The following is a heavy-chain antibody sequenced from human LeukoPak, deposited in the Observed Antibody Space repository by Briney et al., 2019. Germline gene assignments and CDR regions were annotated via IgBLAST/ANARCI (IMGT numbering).Heavy chain of an antibody. CDR3: ARAPGFNGHYFLDY. V-gene: IGHV4-59*08. CDR2: IYYIGTT. CDR1: GASISSYY. D-gene: IGHD3-22*01. Sequence: SETLSLTCTFSGASISSYYWSWIRQSPGKELEWIGYIYYIGTTSHNPSLKSRVTISVDTSKNQFSLQLSSVTAADTAVYYCARAPGFNGHYFLDYWGQGTLVTVSS. J-gene: IGHJ4*02.